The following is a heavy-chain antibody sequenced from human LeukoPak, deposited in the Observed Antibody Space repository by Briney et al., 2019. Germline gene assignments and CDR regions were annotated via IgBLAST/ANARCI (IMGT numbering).Heavy chain of an antibody. CDR3: ARESSSSRYFMDV. CDR2: IHYSGST. D-gene: IGHD6-6*01. V-gene: IGHV4-39*07. Sequence: SGTLSLTCSVSGCTTSTSTFYWGWVRQPPGKGLEWIGSIHYSGSTHKNPSLKGRVTISMDTAKSQFSLKVTSLTAADSAVYFCARESSSSRYFMDVWGRGTTVTVSS. CDR1: GCTTSTSTFY. J-gene: IGHJ6*03.